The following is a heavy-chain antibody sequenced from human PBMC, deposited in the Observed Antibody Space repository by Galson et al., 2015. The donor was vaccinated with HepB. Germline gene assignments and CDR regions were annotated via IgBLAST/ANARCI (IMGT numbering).Heavy chain of an antibody. CDR3: ARDLSAATPT. V-gene: IGHV3-30*04. D-gene: IGHD6-13*01. J-gene: IGHJ4*02. Sequence: SLRLSCAASGFTFTSYAMNWVRQAPGKGLEWVAIISYGGRDKYYADSVKGRFTISRDDSKDTLYLQMNSLRAEDTAVYYCARDLSAATPTWGQGTLVTVSS. CDR1: GFTFTSYA. CDR2: ISYGGRDK.